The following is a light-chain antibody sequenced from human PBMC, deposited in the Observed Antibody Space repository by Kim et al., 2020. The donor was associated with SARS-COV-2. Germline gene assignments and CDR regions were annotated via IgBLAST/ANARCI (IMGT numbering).Light chain of an antibody. Sequence: SPGEGATLSSRASQSVTNNYLAWYQQKPGQAPRLLIYDASRRATGIPDRFSDSGSGTDFTLTISRLEPEDFAVYYCHQCAHSPLTFGGGTKVDIK. J-gene: IGKJ4*01. CDR2: DAS. CDR1: QSVTNNY. V-gene: IGKV3-20*01. CDR3: HQCAHSPLT.